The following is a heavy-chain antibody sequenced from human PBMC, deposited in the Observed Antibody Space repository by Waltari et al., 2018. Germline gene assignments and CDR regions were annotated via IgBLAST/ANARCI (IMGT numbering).Heavy chain of an antibody. Sequence: ELQLLESGGGLVQPGGSLSLSCAASEFTFVTYSMNWVRQAPGKGLEWVSYISSSSSTIYYADSVKGRFTISRDNAKNSLYLQMNSLRAEDTAVYYCARDGPGYSYESKSFDYWGQGTLVTVSS. V-gene: IGHV3-48*04. J-gene: IGHJ4*02. D-gene: IGHD5-18*01. CDR3: ARDGPGYSYESKSFDY. CDR1: EFTFVTYS. CDR2: ISSSSSTI.